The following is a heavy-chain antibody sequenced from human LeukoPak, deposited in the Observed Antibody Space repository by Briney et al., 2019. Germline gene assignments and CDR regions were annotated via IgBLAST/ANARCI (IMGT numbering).Heavy chain of an antibody. D-gene: IGHD4-17*01. J-gene: IGHJ5*02. CDR2: ISHSGSS. V-gene: IGHV4-34*01. Sequence: PSETLSLTCGVFGGSFNDYYWTWIRQPPGKGVEWIGEISHSGSSTYNASLKGRVVISLDTSKSHFSLSLISVTAADTAVYYCAGTRRSYGDFVLPLDPWGQGVLVTVSS. CDR3: AGTRRSYGDFVLPLDP. CDR1: GGSFNDYY.